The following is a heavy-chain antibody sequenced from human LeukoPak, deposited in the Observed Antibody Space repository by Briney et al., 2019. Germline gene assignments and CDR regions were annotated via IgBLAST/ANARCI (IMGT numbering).Heavy chain of an antibody. CDR2: INPSGGST. CDR3: ARGCSGGSCYLIDY. Sequence: ASVQVSCKASGYIFTSYYIHWVRQAPGQGLEWMGIINPSGGSTTYAQKFQGRVTMTRDTSTTTVYMELSSLRSEDTAVYYCARGCSGGSCYLIDYWGQGTLVTVSS. V-gene: IGHV1-46*01. J-gene: IGHJ4*02. D-gene: IGHD2-15*01. CDR1: GYIFTSYY.